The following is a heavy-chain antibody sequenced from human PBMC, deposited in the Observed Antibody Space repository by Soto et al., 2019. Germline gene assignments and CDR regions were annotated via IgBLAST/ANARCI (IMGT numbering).Heavy chain of an antibody. J-gene: IGHJ3*02. Sequence: GESLKISCKGSGYSFAGYWITWVRQKPGKGLEWMGRIDPSDSQTYYSPSFRGHVTISAPKSITTVFLQWSSLRASDTAMYYCATAYVYDFENSNYYRDAFDIWGQGTLVTVSS. CDR3: ATAYVYDFENSNYYRDAFDI. CDR2: IDPSDSQT. D-gene: IGHD3-22*01. V-gene: IGHV5-10-1*01. CDR1: GYSFAGYW.